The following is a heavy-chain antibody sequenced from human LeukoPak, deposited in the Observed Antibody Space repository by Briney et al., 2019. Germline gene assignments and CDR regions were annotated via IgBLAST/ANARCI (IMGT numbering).Heavy chain of an antibody. Sequence: SETLSLTCTVSGGSISSGGYYWSWIRQHPGKGLEWIGYIYYSGSTCYNPSLKSRVTISVDTSKNQFSLKLSSVTAADTAVYYCARDSSSGLDAFDIWGQGTMVTVSS. CDR1: GGSISSGGYY. J-gene: IGHJ3*02. CDR3: ARDSSSGLDAFDI. V-gene: IGHV4-31*03. D-gene: IGHD3-3*01. CDR2: IYYSGST.